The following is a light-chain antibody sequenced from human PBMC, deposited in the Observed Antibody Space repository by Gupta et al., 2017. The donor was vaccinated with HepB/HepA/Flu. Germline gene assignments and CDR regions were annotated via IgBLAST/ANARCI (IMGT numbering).Light chain of an antibody. Sequence: DILMTQSPSSLSASVGDRVTITCRPGQTINIYLSWYQQKAGRAPQLVIYGASNSSSGVPSRFSGSGSGTDSTLTISRLQPEDVATYYCQQSDSTPFTFGHGTRVEIK. CDR2: GAS. CDR1: QTINIY. V-gene: IGKV1-39*01. CDR3: QQSDSTPFT. J-gene: IGKJ3*01.